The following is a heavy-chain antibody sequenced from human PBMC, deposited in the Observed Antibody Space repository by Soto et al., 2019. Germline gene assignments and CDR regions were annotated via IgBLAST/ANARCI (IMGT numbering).Heavy chain of an antibody. D-gene: IGHD3-22*01. CDR3: ARDLAYYDSSGYYYRAFDI. J-gene: IGHJ3*02. V-gene: IGHV1-18*01. Sequence: QVQLVQSGAEVKKPGASVKVSCKASGYTFTSYGISWVRQAPGQGLEWMGWISAYNGNTNYAQKLQGRVTMTTDTTTSTAYMELRSLRSDDTAVYYCARDLAYYDSSGYYYRAFDIWGQGTIVTVSS. CDR1: GYTFTSYG. CDR2: ISAYNGNT.